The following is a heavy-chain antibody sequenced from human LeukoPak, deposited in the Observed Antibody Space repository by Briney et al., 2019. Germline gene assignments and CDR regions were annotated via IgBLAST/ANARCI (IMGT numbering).Heavy chain of an antibody. CDR2: ISAYNGNT. Sequence: GASVKVSCKASGYTFTSYGISWVRQAPGQGLEWMGWISAYNGNTNYAQKRQGRVTMTADTSTSTAYMELRSLRSDDTAVYYCARRYSSGWYRYFDYWGQGTLVTVSS. CDR1: GYTFTSYG. J-gene: IGHJ4*02. V-gene: IGHV1-18*04. D-gene: IGHD6-19*01. CDR3: ARRYSSGWYRYFDY.